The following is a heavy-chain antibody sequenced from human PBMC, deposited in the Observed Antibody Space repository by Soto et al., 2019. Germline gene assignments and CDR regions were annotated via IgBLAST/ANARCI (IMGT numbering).Heavy chain of an antibody. V-gene: IGHV4-31*03. CDR3: AREQWGFDS. CDR2: IYYTGNT. Sequence: QVQLQESGPELVKPSQTLSLTCTVSGGSISSNGHYWTWIRQHPGKGLEWIAYIYYTGNTYYNPSLKSRLSISVDTSKNQFSLKLRSVTAADTAVYYCAREQWGFDSWGQETLVTVSS. J-gene: IGHJ4*02. CDR1: GGSISSNGHY. D-gene: IGHD6-19*01.